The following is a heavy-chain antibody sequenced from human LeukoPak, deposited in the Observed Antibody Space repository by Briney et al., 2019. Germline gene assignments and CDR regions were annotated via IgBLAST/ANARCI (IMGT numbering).Heavy chain of an antibody. V-gene: IGHV1-69*05. CDR1: GGTFSSYA. D-gene: IGHD1-26*01. CDR2: IVPIFGTA. CDR3: AGTIVGATSDGPGFAFDI. Sequence: GASVKVSCKASGGTFSSYAISWVRQAPGQGLEWMGRIVPIFGTANYAQKFQGRVTITTDESTSTAYMELSSLRSEDTAVYYCAGTIVGATSDGPGFAFDIWGQGTMVTVSS. J-gene: IGHJ3*02.